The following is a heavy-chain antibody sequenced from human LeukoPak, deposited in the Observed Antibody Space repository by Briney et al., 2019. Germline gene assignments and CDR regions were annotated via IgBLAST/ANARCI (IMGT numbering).Heavy chain of an antibody. CDR3: ARDITFGGVIILD. V-gene: IGHV3-33*01. CDR2: IWYDGSNK. Sequence: GGSLRLSCAASGFTFSSYGMHWVRQAPGKGLEWVAVIWYDGSNKYYADSVKGRFTISRDNSKNTLYLQMNSLRAEDTAVYYCARDITFGGVIILDWGQGTLVTVSS. D-gene: IGHD3-16*02. J-gene: IGHJ4*02. CDR1: GFTFSSYG.